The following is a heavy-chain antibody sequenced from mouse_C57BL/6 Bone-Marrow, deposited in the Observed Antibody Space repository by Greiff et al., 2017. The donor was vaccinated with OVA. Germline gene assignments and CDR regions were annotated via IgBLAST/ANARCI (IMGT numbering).Heavy chain of an antibody. CDR3: ARGLLTSYYAMDY. D-gene: IGHD6-1*01. J-gene: IGHJ4*01. Sequence: QVQLQQSGAELVRPGSSVKLSCKASGYTFTSYWMDWVKQRPGQGLEWIGNIYPSDSETHYNQKFKDKATLTVDKSSSTAYMQLSSLTSEDSAVYYCARGLLTSYYAMDYWGQGTSVTVSS. CDR1: GYTFTSYW. V-gene: IGHV1-61*01. CDR2: IYPSDSET.